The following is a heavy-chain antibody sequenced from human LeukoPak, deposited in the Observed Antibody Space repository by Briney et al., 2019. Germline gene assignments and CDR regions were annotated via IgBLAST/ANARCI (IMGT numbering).Heavy chain of an antibody. CDR1: GFTFSDYA. D-gene: IGHD5-24*01. CDR2: ISYDGTKK. V-gene: IGHV3-30-3*01. CDR3: ARSPPNGYNGAVPFDY. Sequence: GGSLRLSCAASGFTFSDYAMNWDRQAPGKGLEWVAIISYDGTKKYYADSVKARFTISRDNSKNTLFLQMNSLKPEDTAVHYCARSPPNGYNGAVPFDYWGQGTLVTVPS. J-gene: IGHJ4*02.